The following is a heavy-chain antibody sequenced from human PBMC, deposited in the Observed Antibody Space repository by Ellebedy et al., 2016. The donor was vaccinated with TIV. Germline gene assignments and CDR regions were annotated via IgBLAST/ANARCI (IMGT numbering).Heavy chain of an antibody. D-gene: IGHD2/OR15-2a*01. Sequence: GESLKISCAASGLTVSTNYMSWVRQAPGKGLEWVSVIYRGGNTYYADHVKGRFTISRDNSKNILYLQMNSLRAEDTAVYYCARHNFYDDSGLESWGQGTLVTVSS. V-gene: IGHV3-53*01. CDR3: ARHNFYDDSGLES. CDR2: IYRGGNT. CDR1: GLTVSTNY. J-gene: IGHJ4*02.